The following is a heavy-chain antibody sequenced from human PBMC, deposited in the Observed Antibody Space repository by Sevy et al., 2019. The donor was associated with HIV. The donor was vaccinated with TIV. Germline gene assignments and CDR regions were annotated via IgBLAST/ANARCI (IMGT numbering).Heavy chain of an antibody. Sequence: GGSLRLSCAASGFTFSSYWMSWVRQAPGKGLEWVAKIKQDGSEKDYVDSWKGRFTISGDNAKISLYLQMNSLRVEDTAVYYCAREGPTGYFDNWGQGTLVTVSS. CDR3: AREGPTGYFDN. J-gene: IGHJ4*02. CDR1: GFTFSSYW. V-gene: IGHV3-7*01. CDR2: IKQDGSEK.